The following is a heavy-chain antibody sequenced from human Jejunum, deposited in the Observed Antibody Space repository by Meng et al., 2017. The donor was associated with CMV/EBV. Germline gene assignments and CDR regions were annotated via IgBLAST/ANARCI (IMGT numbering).Heavy chain of an antibody. CDR3: ARDPGRSAFDI. J-gene: IGHJ3*02. Sequence: DGQLGESGGGLVQPGGSLRLSCAASGFTFNGYWVTWVRQAPGKGLEFVANINQDGTVKNYVDSVKGRFTISRDNGKNSLYLQMNSVRAEDTALYYCARDPGRSAFDIWGQGTMVTVSS. D-gene: IGHD1-26*01. CDR1: GFTFNGYW. V-gene: IGHV3-7*04. CDR2: INQDGTVK.